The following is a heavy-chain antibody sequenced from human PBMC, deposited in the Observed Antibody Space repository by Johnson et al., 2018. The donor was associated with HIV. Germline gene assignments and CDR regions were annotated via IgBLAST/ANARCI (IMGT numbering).Heavy chain of an antibody. CDR1: GFTFDDYA. Sequence: VQLVESGGSVVRPGGSLRLSCAGSGFTFDDYAMHWVRQAPGKGLEWVSGISWHSGSIGYADSVKGRFTISRANAKNSLYLQMNSLRAEDTALYYCARDLSGWTFGGVIESEAFDIWGQGTMVTVSS. CDR3: ARDLSGWTFGGVIESEAFDI. V-gene: IGHV3-9*01. J-gene: IGHJ3*02. CDR2: ISWHSGSI. D-gene: IGHD3-16*02.